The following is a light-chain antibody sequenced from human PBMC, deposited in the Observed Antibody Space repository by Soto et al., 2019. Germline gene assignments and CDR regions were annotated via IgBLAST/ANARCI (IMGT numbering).Light chain of an antibody. CDR2: EVT. CDR1: SSDIRDSNY. CDR3: GSKAGSDKHVV. J-gene: IGLJ2*01. V-gene: IGLV2-8*01. Sequence: QSVLSQPPSASGSPGQSVTISCSGISSDIRDSNYVSWYQQYPGKAPKLVLSEVTKRPSGVPDRFSGSRSGTTAFLTISGLQTEDEADYYCGSKAGSDKHVVFGGGTKVTVL.